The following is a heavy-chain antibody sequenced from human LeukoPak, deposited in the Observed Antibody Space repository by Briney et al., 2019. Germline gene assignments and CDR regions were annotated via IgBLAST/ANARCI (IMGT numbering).Heavy chain of an antibody. CDR1: GYTFTNYY. V-gene: IGHV1-46*03. Sequence: VASVKVSCKASGYTFTNYYMHWVRQAPGQGPEWMGVINPSGGSTSYPQKFQGRVTMTRDTSTSTVYMELSSLRSEDTAVYYCALKGFWGGRNAYDIWGQGTMVTVSS. J-gene: IGHJ3*02. D-gene: IGHD3-3*01. CDR2: INPSGGST. CDR3: ALKGFWGGRNAYDI.